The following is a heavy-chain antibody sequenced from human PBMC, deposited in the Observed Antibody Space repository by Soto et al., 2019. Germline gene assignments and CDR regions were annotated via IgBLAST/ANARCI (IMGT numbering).Heavy chain of an antibody. Sequence: GGSLRLSCAASGFTFSSYSMNWVRQAPGKGLEWVSSISSSSSYIYYADSVKGRFTISRDNAKNSLYLQMNSLRAEDTAVYYCARDSTAIQYYYDSSGPGYWGQGTLVTVSS. J-gene: IGHJ4*02. V-gene: IGHV3-21*01. CDR1: GFTFSSYS. CDR2: ISSSSSYI. D-gene: IGHD3-22*01. CDR3: ARDSTAIQYYYDSSGPGY.